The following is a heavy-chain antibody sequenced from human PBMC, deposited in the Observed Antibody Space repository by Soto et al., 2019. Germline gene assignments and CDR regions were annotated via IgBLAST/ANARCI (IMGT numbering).Heavy chain of an antibody. CDR3: ARQHNDLWTNSPDFDS. J-gene: IGHJ4*02. Sequence: QVQLVQSGGEVKKPGASVKVSCKASGYNYNNYGVTWVRQAPGQGLEWMGWISAFNHKANYAHNIQARVTMTTDTSTNPAYIEVGSLRPADTAVYYCARQHNDLWTNSPDFDSWAKGTLVTVS. V-gene: IGHV1-18*04. CDR2: ISAFNHKA. D-gene: IGHD3-3*01. CDR1: GYNYNNYG.